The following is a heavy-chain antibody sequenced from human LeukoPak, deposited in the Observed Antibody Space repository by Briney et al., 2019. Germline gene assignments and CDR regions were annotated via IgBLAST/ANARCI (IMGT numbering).Heavy chain of an antibody. CDR1: GYTFINSW. J-gene: IGHJ3*02. D-gene: IGHD2-2*01. Sequence: GESLKISCKGFGYTFINSWIGWVRQMPGKGLEWMGIIYPGDSDIRYSPSFQGQVTISADNSISTAYLQWRSLKASDTAMYYCARPKVSAGFYAFDIWGQGTTVTVSS. CDR2: IYPGDSDI. CDR3: ARPKVSAGFYAFDI. V-gene: IGHV5-51*01.